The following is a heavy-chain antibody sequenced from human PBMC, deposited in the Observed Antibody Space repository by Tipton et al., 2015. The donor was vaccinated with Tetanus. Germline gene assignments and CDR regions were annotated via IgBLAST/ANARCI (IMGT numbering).Heavy chain of an antibody. CDR2: IRTKTNSYAT. CDR1: GFSFGGSA. J-gene: IGHJ4*02. D-gene: IGHD4-23*01. Sequence: SLRLSCAASGFSFGGSAIHWVRQASGKGLEWVGRIRTKTNSYATEYAASVKGRFTIARDDSKTMAYLHMNSLTIEDAAVYYCAGLPVGGGYSAHHYFLHWGQGTLVTVSS. V-gene: IGHV3-73*01. CDR3: AGLPVGGGYSAHHYFLH.